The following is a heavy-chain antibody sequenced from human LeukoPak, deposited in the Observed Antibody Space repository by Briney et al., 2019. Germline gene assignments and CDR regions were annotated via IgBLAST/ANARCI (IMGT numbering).Heavy chain of an antibody. CDR1: GFTFSRHG. CDR3: TREAATGSRYSFDY. D-gene: IGHD1-1*01. V-gene: IGHV3-30*03. Sequence: GSSLRLSCAASGFTFSRHGMHWVRQAPGKGLEWVAVVSDGGGTVYYAESVKGRFTIARDNSKNTVFLQMNSLRAEDTAAFYCTREAATGSRYSFDYCGQGTLVTVSS. CDR2: VSDGGGTV. J-gene: IGHJ4*02.